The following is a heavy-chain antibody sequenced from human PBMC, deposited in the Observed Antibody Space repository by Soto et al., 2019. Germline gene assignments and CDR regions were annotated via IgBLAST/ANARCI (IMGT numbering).Heavy chain of an antibody. CDR2: MNPNSGNT. D-gene: IGHD3-10*01. J-gene: IGHJ4*02. V-gene: IGHV1-8*01. CDR1: GYTFTSYD. CDR3: ARRGMVRGVHHFDY. Sequence: ASVKVSCKASGYTFTSYDINWVRQATGQGLEWMGWMNPNSGNTGYAQKFQGRVTMTRNTSISTAYMELSSLRSEDTAVYYCARRGMVRGVHHFDYWGQGTLVTVSS.